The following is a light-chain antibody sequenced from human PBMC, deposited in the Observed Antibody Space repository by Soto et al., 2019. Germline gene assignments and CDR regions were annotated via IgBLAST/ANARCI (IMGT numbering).Light chain of an antibody. J-gene: IGKJ5*01. CDR2: WAS. CDR1: QSISYSSNKKNQ. CDR3: QQYHSVPVT. Sequence: DIVMTQSPDSLAVSLGERATINCKSSQSISYSSNKKNQLAWYQQKPGQPPQLLIYWASTRESGVPDRFSGSGSGTDFTLTISSLQAEDVAVYYCQQYHSVPVTFGQGTRLEIK. V-gene: IGKV4-1*01.